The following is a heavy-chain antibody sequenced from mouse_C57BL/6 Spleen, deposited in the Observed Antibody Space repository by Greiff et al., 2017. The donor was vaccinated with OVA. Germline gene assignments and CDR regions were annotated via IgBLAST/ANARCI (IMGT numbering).Heavy chain of an antibody. CDR2: INPSTGGT. D-gene: IGHD2-4*01. Sequence: EVQLQQSVPELVKPGASVKISCKASGYSFTGYYMNWVKQSPEKSLEWIGEINPSTGGTTYNQKFKAKATLTVDKSSSTAYMQLKSLTSEDSAVYYCARSKDYDGAMDYWGQGTSVTVSS. CDR3: ARSKDYDGAMDY. J-gene: IGHJ4*01. V-gene: IGHV1-42*01. CDR1: GYSFTGYY.